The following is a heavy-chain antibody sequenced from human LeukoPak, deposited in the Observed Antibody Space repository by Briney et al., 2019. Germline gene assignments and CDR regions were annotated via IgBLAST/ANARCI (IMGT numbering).Heavy chain of an antibody. CDR3: ARAPYYSRIEYYFEF. J-gene: IGHJ4*02. D-gene: IGHD3-22*01. CDR2: IKQDGSEK. V-gene: IGHV3-7*03. Sequence: GGLVQPGGSLRLSCAASGFTFSSYWMSWVRQAPGKGLEWVANIKQDGSEKYYVDSVKGRFTISRDNAKNSLYLQMNSLRAEDTAVYYCARAPYYSRIEYYFEFWGQGTLVTVSS. CDR1: GFTFSSYW.